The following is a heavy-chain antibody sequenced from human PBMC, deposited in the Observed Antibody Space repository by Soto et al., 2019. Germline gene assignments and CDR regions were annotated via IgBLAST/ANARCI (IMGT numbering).Heavy chain of an antibody. CDR3: ARLAYCGGDCYPPLDYYYYGMDV. CDR1: GGSFSGYY. D-gene: IGHD2-21*02. Sequence: QVQLQQWGAGLLKPSETLSLTCAVYGGSFSGYYWSWIRQPPGKGLEWIGEINHSGSTNYNPSLKTRVTISVDTAKHQFSLKLSSVTAADTAVYYCARLAYCGGDCYPPLDYYYYGMDVWGQGTTVTVSS. V-gene: IGHV4-34*01. CDR2: INHSGST. J-gene: IGHJ6*02.